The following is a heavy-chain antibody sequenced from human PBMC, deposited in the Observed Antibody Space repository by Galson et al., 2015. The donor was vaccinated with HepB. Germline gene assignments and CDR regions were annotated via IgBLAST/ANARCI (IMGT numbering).Heavy chain of an antibody. CDR1: GYTFTGYY. CDR2: INPNSGGT. D-gene: IGHD3-10*01. CDR3: ARDAGGLGRTGIDY. J-gene: IGHJ4*02. V-gene: IGHV1-2*02. Sequence: SVKVSCKASGYTFTGYYLHWVRQAPGQGLEWMGWINPNSGGTNYAQKFQGRVTMTRDTSISTAYMELSRLRSVDTAVYYCARDAGGLGRTGIDYWGQGTLVTVSS.